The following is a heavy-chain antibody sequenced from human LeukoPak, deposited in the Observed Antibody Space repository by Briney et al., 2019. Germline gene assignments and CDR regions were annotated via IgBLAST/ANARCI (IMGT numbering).Heavy chain of an antibody. CDR3: ARAVGSGSYYIEPNPYFDY. V-gene: IGHV4-30-2*01. CDR2: IYHSGST. D-gene: IGHD3-10*01. CDR1: GGSTSSGGYS. J-gene: IGHJ4*02. Sequence: SQTLSLTCAVSGGSTSSGGYSWSWIRQPPGKGLEWIGYIYHSGSTYYNPSLKSRVTISVDRSKSQFSLKLSSVTAADTAVYYCARAVGSGSYYIEPNPYFDYWGQGTLVTVSS.